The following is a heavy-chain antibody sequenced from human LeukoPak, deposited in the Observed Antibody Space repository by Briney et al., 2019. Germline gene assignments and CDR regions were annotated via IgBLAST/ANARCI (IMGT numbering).Heavy chain of an antibody. J-gene: IGHJ5*02. CDR1: GFTFSSYT. D-gene: IGHD4-11*01. V-gene: IGHV3-21*01. CDR2: ISGGSSLT. Sequence: GGSLRLSCAASGFTFSSYTMNWVRQAPGKGLEWVSSISGGSSLTYYADSVKGRLTISRDNAKNSLYLQVNSLRAEDTAVYYCARFSSYPDRRGPGALVTVSS. CDR3: ARFSSYPDR.